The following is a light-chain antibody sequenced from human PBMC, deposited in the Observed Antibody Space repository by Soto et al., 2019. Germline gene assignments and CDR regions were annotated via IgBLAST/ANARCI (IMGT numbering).Light chain of an antibody. CDR3: QTYDSGLNVVV. Sequence: SVLTQPPSVSGAPGQRVTISCTGSRSNIGAGYDVHWYQQLPRAAPKLLMYANNNRPSGVPVRFSASKSGTSASLAITGLQADDEADYYCQTYDSGLNVVVFGGGTKLTVL. CDR1: RSNIGAGYD. V-gene: IGLV1-40*01. J-gene: IGLJ2*01. CDR2: ANN.